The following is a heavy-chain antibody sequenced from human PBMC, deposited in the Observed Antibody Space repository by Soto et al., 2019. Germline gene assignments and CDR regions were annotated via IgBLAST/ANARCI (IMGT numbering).Heavy chain of an antibody. CDR2: IDGYNGNT. D-gene: IGHD6-25*01. Sequence: ASVKVSCKASGYTFSNYGIVWVRQAPGQGLEWMGRIDGYNGNTKYGQKFQGRVTMTTDTSTTTASMELRSLSSDDTAVYYCARARSIAASQFTMDVWGQGTTVTVS. CDR3: ARARSIAASQFTMDV. CDR1: GYTFSNYG. V-gene: IGHV1-18*01. J-gene: IGHJ6*02.